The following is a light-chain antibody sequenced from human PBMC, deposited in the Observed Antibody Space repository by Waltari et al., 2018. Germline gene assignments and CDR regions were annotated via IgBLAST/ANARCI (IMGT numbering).Light chain of an antibody. CDR3: CSYTRSNYVT. CDR2: EVS. CDR1: SSDVGSYNL. Sequence: HSALTQPASVSGSSGQSITISCTGPSSDVGSYNLVSWYQQYPAKAPKVGVYEVSTRPSGVSNRFSVSKAGNTASRTISGLQAEEEADDYCCSYTRSNYVTFGGGTKVTVL. J-gene: IGLJ2*01. V-gene: IGLV2-23*02.